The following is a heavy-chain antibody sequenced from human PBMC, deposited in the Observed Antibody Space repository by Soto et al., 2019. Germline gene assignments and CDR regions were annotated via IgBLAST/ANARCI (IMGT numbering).Heavy chain of an antibody. CDR3: ARKTAAADNWFDP. CDR2: IYYSGST. CDR1: GGSISSGDYY. J-gene: IGHJ5*02. Sequence: SETLSLTCTVSGGSISSGDYYWSWIRQPPGKGLEWIGYIYYSGSTYYNPSLKSRVTISVDTSKNQFSLKLSSVTAADTAVYYCARKTAAADNWFDPWGQGTLVTVSS. V-gene: IGHV4-30-4*01. D-gene: IGHD6-13*01.